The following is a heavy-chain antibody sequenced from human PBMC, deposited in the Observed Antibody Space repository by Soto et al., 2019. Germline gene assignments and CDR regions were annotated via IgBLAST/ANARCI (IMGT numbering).Heavy chain of an antibody. CDR2: ISYDGSLQ. D-gene: IGHD3-16*01. CDR1: GFAFSSYG. V-gene: IGHV3-30*03. CDR3: VSVLGSGHASVPYS. Sequence: QAQLVESGGGVVQPGRSLRLSCAASGFAFSSYGMHWVRQAPGTGLEWVAVISYDGSLQHYANSVKGRFTISRDNSKNVVLLQMSCLRAEATAVYYCVSVLGSGHASVPYSCGEGTLVSGST. J-gene: IGHJ4*02.